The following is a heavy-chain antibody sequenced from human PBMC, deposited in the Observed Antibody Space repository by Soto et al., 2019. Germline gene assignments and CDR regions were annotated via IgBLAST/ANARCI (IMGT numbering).Heavy chain of an antibody. J-gene: IGHJ6*02. CDR2: IYPGDSDT. Sequence: GEPLKISRDGPGYRFIRDCIGWVLQMPGKGVEWMWIIYPGDSDTRYSPSFQGQVTISANKSISTAYLQWSSLKASDTAMYYCARLGAARDPKNYYYYGMDVWGQGTTVTVSS. V-gene: IGHV5-51*01. D-gene: IGHD6-6*01. CDR1: GYRFIRDC. CDR3: ARLGAARDPKNYYYYGMDV.